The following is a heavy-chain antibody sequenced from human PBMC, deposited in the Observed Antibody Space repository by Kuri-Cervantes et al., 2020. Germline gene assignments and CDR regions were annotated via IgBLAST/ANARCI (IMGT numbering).Heavy chain of an antibody. CDR1: GFTVTKTY. Sequence: GGSLRLSCAASGFTVTKTYMSWVRQAPGKGLEWVAVISYDGSNKYYADSVKGRFTISRDNSKNTLYLQMNSLRAEDTAVYYCARDGVLLWFGELLPRGMDVWGQGTTVTVSS. CDR2: ISYDGSNK. D-gene: IGHD3-10*01. J-gene: IGHJ6*02. CDR3: ARDGVLLWFGELLPRGMDV. V-gene: IGHV3-30-3*01.